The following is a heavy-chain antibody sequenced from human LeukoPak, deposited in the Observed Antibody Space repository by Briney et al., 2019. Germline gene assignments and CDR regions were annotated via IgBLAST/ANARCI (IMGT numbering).Heavy chain of an antibody. V-gene: IGHV4-59*01. J-gene: IGHJ4*02. CDR3: ARSEVHFDY. CDR1: GGSLSSYY. D-gene: IGHD1-1*01. Sequence: SETLSLTCTVSGGSLSSYYWSWIRQPPGKGLEWIGYIYYSGSTNYNPSLKSRVTISVDTSKNQFSLKLSSVTAADTAVYYCARSEVHFDYWGQGTLVTVSS. CDR2: IYYSGST.